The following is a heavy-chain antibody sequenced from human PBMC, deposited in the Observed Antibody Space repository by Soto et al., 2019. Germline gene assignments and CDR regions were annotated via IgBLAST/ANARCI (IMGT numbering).Heavy chain of an antibody. Sequence: PGESLKISCQGSGYSFTNYWIGWVRQMPGTGLEWLGIIYPGNSNTRYSPSFEGQVTMSADKSINTAYLQWSSLRASDTAIYFCARPSDVGLASSFAYWGQGTQVTVSS. D-gene: IGHD3-16*01. CDR2: IYPGNSNT. CDR1: GYSFTNYW. V-gene: IGHV5-51*01. CDR3: ARPSDVGLASSFAY. J-gene: IGHJ4*02.